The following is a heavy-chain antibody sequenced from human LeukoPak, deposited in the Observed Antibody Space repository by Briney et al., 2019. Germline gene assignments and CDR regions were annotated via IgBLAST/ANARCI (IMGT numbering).Heavy chain of an antibody. D-gene: IGHD3-10*01. J-gene: IGHJ4*02. CDR3: ARGFMVRGVIDDY. CDR1: GYTFTCYY. CDR2: INPNSGGT. Sequence: ASVTVSCKASGYTFTCYYIHGVGQARGQGREGLGWINPNSGGTIYAQKFQGRVTMTRDTSITTAYMELSGLKSDDTAVYFCARGFMVRGVIDDYWGQGTLVTVSS. V-gene: IGHV1-2*02.